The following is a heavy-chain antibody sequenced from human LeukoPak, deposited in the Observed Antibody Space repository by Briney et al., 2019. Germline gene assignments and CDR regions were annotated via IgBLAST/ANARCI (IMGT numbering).Heavy chain of an antibody. CDR3: ARVAHYYDSSGPFDY. V-gene: IGHV3-64*01. Sequence: PGGSLRLSCAASGFTFSSYAMHWVRQAPGKGLEYVSAISSNGGGTYYANSVKGRFTISRDNSKNTLYLQMGSLRAEDMAVYYCARVAHYYDSSGPFDYWGQGTLVTVSS. CDR1: GFTFSSYA. CDR2: ISSNGGGT. D-gene: IGHD3-22*01. J-gene: IGHJ4*02.